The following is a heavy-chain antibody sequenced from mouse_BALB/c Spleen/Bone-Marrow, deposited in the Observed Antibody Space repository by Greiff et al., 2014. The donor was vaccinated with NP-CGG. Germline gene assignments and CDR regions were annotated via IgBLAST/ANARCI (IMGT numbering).Heavy chain of an antibody. V-gene: IGHV5-4*02. J-gene: IGHJ4*01. CDR2: ISDGGGYT. Sequence: VQLKESGGGLVKPGGSLKLSCAASGFTFSDYYMYWVRQTPEKRLEWVATISDGGGYTYYSDSVWGRFTISRDNAKNNLYLQMSSLKSEDTAMYYCARSGERYGAMDYWGQGTSVTVFS. CDR1: GFTFSDYY. D-gene: IGHD2-10*02. CDR3: ARSGERYGAMDY.